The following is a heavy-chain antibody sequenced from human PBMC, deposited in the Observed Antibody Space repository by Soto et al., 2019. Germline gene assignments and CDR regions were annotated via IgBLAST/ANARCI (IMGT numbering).Heavy chain of an antibody. CDR3: ARAQNYDILTGYYTNNWFDP. J-gene: IGHJ5*02. CDR1: GGSVSSGSYY. V-gene: IGHV4-61*01. D-gene: IGHD3-9*01. Sequence: PSETLSLTCTVSGGSVSSGSYYWSWIRQPPGKGLEWIGYIYYSGSTNYNPSLKSRVTISVDTSKNQFSLKLSSVTAADTAVYYCARAQNYDILTGYYTNNWFDPWGQGTLVTVS. CDR2: IYYSGST.